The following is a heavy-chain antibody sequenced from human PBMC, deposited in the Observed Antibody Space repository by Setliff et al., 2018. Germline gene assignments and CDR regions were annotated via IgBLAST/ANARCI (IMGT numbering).Heavy chain of an antibody. D-gene: IGHD3-22*01. J-gene: IGHJ4*02. Sequence: TLSLTCTVSGGSISSTHYYWGWIRQPPGKGLEWIARIDWDDDKYYSTSLKTRLTIPKDTSKNQVVLTMTNMDPVDTATYYCARVLNSGGYLYYFDYWGQGTLVTVS. CDR1: GGSISSTHYY. CDR2: IDWDDDK. CDR3: ARVLNSGGYLYYFDY. V-gene: IGHV2-70*10.